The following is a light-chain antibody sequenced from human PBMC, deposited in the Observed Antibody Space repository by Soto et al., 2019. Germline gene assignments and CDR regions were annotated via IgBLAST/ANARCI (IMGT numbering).Light chain of an antibody. CDR1: QDIRND. CDR2: AAS. CDR3: LQDYIYPWT. Sequence: AIPVTQSPSSLSASVGDRVTITCRASQDIRNDLGWYQQKPGKAPKLLIYAASSLQSGVPSRFSGSGSGTDFTLTITSLQPDDFATYYCLQDYIYPWTFGQGTKVEMK. J-gene: IGKJ1*01. V-gene: IGKV1-6*01.